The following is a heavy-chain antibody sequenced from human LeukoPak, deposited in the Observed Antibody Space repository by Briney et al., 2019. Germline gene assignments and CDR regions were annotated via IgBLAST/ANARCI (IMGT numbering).Heavy chain of an antibody. CDR3: ARGSGNYNFDH. CDR1: VYIFTAYY. Sequence: ASVKVSFKASVYIFTAYYLLWVRQAPGQGLEWMGWINPNSGDTETAQKFQGRVTMTRDTPVSTAYMDLSRLRSDDTAVYYCARGSGNYNFDHWGQGTLVTVSS. V-gene: IGHV1-2*02. CDR2: INPNSGDT. J-gene: IGHJ4*02. D-gene: IGHD1-26*01.